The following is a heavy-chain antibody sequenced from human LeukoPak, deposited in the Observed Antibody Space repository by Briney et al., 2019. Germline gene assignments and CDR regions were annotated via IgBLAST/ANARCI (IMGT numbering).Heavy chain of an antibody. J-gene: IGHJ4*02. CDR1: GGSISSYY. V-gene: IGHV4-59*12. CDR3: ARVVRRVQYSYAPGSFDY. CDR2: IYYSGST. D-gene: IGHD5-18*01. Sequence: SETLSLTCTVSGGSISSYYWSWIRQPPGKGLEWIGYIYYSGSTNYNPSLKSRVTISVDTSKNQFSLKLSSVTAADTAVYYCARVVRRVQYSYAPGSFDYWGQGTLVTVSS.